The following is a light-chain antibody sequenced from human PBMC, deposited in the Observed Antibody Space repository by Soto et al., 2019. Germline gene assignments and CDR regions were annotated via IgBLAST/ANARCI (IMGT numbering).Light chain of an antibody. CDR3: SSYSTSATAYV. CDR1: SSDVDNGYNS. Sequence: QSVLSQPASLSGSPGQSITISCTGSSSDVDNGYNSVSWYQQHPGKAPQLMIYEVRNRPSGVSNRFSGSTSGNTASLTISVLQAEDEADYYCSSYSTSATAYVFGTGTKVNVL. J-gene: IGLJ1*01. V-gene: IGLV2-14*01. CDR2: EVR.